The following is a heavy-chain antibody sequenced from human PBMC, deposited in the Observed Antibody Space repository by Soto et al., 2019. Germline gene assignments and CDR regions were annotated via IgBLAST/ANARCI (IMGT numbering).Heavy chain of an antibody. CDR3: AKVGQYYDILTGYYGDVDY. V-gene: IGHV3-23*01. Sequence: EVQLLESGGGLVQPGGSLRLSCAASGFTFSSYAMSWVRQAPGKGLEWVSAISGSGDSTYYADSVKGRFTISRDNSKNTLYLQMNSLRAEDTAVYYCAKVGQYYDILTGYYGDVDYWGQGTLVTVSS. J-gene: IGHJ4*02. CDR2: ISGSGDST. CDR1: GFTFSSYA. D-gene: IGHD3-9*01.